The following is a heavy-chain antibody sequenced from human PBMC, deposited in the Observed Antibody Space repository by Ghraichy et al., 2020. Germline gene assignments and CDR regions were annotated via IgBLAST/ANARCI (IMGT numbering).Heavy chain of an antibody. CDR2: INHSGST. J-gene: IGHJ4*02. V-gene: IGHV4-34*01. D-gene: IGHD1-14*01. CDR1: GGSFSGYY. CDR3: ARGLPSPNPRAYFDY. Sequence: SETLSLTCAVYGGSFSGYYWSWIRQPPGKGLEWIGEINHSGSTNYNPSLKSRVTISVDTSKNQFSLKLSSVTAADTAVYYCARGLPSPNPRAYFDYWGQGTLVTVSS.